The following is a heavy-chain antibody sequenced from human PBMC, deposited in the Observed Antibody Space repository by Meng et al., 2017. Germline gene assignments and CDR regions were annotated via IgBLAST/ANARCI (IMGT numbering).Heavy chain of an antibody. Sequence: GQSVEAGGGQVKPGGSLGLSCAAPGFTFSSYSMNWVRQAPGKGLEWVSSISSSSSYIYYADSVKGRFTISRDNAKNSLYLQMNSLRAEDTAVYYCARDRWGHWYSDLWGRGTLVTSPQ. D-gene: IGHD2-21*02. V-gene: IGHV3-21*01. CDR2: ISSSSSYI. CDR1: GFTFSSYS. CDR3: ARDRWGHWYSDL. J-gene: IGHJ2*01.